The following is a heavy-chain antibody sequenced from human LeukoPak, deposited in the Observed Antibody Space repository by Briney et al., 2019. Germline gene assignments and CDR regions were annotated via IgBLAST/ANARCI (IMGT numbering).Heavy chain of an antibody. CDR3: ARWGYTSAWPYLDY. D-gene: IGHD6-19*01. Sequence: GGSLRLSCDTSGFTFRSYWMSWVRQAPGKGLEWVGNIKEDGSEETYADSVEGRFTISRDHAKSSLYPQMNSLRAEDTAVYYCARWGYTSAWPYLDYWGPGTLVTVSS. CDR2: IKEDGSEE. CDR1: GFTFRSYW. J-gene: IGHJ4*02. V-gene: IGHV3-7*04.